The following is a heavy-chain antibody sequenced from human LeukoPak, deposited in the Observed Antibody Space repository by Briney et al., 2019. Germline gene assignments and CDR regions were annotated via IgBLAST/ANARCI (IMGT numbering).Heavy chain of an antibody. Sequence: GGSLRLSCAASGFTFSSYAMSWVRPAPGKGLEWVSAISGSGGSTYYADSVKGRFTISRDNSKNTLYLQMNSLRAEDTAVYYCAKDQRSATPGNYGMDVWGQGTTVTVSS. CDR2: ISGSGGST. CDR3: AKDQRSATPGNYGMDV. J-gene: IGHJ6*02. D-gene: IGHD2-15*01. CDR1: GFTFSSYA. V-gene: IGHV3-23*01.